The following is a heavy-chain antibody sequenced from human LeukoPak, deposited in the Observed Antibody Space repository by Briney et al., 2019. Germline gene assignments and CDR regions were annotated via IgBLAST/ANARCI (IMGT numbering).Heavy chain of an antibody. J-gene: IGHJ4*02. CDR1: GFTFSSYS. CDR2: ISTSSSYI. D-gene: IGHD3-10*01. CDR3: ARGSRNSGSTHDFDY. Sequence: GGSLRLSCAASGFTFSSYSMNWVRQAPGKGLEWVSSISTSSSYIYYADSVKGRITMSRDNARKSLYLQMSSLRAEDTAVYYCARGSRNSGSTHDFDYWGQGTLVTVSS. V-gene: IGHV3-21*01.